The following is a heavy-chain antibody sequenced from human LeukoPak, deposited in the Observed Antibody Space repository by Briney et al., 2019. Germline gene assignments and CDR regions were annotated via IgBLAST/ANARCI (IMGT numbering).Heavy chain of an antibody. CDR2: ISGGGGSE. V-gene: IGHV3-23*01. J-gene: IGHJ4*02. CDR1: GFPFSDYA. D-gene: IGHD2-2*01. Sequence: PGXSXRLSCAASGFPFSDYAMTWVRQTPGKGLEWVSVISGGGGSEDYADSMKGRFTISRYNSKNTLYLQMYSLRAEDTALYYCAKLGCTGTICYANYWGQGTLVTXSS. CDR3: AKLGCTGTICYANY.